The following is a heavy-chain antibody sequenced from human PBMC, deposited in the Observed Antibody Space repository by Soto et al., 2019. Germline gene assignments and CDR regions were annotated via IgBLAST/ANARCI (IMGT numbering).Heavy chain of an antibody. D-gene: IGHD3-22*01. Sequence: QVQLVQSGAEVKKPGSSVKVSCKASGGTFSSYAISWVRQAPGQGLEWMGGIIPIFGTANYAQKFQGRVTITADESTSTAYMELSSLRSEYTAVYYCARVGSYYYDSSGYEDFAYWGQGTLVTVSS. J-gene: IGHJ4*02. CDR1: GGTFSSYA. CDR3: ARVGSYYYDSSGYEDFAY. V-gene: IGHV1-69*01. CDR2: IIPIFGTA.